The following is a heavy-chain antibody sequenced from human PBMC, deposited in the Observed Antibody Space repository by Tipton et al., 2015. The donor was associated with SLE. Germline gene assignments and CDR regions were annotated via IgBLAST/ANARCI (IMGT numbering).Heavy chain of an antibody. V-gene: IGHV4-38-2*01. CDR1: GYSISSGYY. J-gene: IGHJ3*02. CDR2: IYTSGST. CDR3: ARATVTRDAFDI. D-gene: IGHD4-17*01. Sequence: TLSLTCAVSGYSISSGYYWGWIRQPPGKGLEWIGRIYTSGSTNYNPSLKSRVTMSVDTSKNQFSLKLSSVTAADTAVYYCARATVTRDAFDIWGQGTMVTVSS.